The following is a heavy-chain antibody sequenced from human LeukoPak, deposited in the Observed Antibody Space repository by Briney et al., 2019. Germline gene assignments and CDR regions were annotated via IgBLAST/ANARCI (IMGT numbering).Heavy chain of an antibody. CDR1: GGSFSGYY. Sequence: SETLSLTCAVYGGSFSGYYWSWIRQPPGEGLEWIGEINHSGSTNYNPSLKSRVTISVDTSKNQFSLKLSSVTAADTAVYYCASEPYDSSGYYLFRDAFDIWGQGTMVTVSS. CDR3: ASEPYDSSGYYLFRDAFDI. D-gene: IGHD3-22*01. CDR2: INHSGST. J-gene: IGHJ3*02. V-gene: IGHV4-34*01.